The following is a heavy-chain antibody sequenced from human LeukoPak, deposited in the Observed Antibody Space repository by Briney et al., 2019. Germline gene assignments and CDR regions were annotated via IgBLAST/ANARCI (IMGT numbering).Heavy chain of an antibody. CDR2: ISTNVGST. D-gene: IGHD3-22*01. J-gene: IGHJ4*02. CDR1: GFTFSSYA. V-gene: IGHV3-23*01. CDR3: SVMHRYYDGSGYWVQ. Sequence: GGSLRLSCAASGFTFSSYAMSWVRQAPGKGLEWVSGISTNVGSTSYADPVKGRFTISRDNPRNTLYMQMNSLRAEDTAVYYCSVMHRYYDGSGYWVQWGQGTLVTVPS.